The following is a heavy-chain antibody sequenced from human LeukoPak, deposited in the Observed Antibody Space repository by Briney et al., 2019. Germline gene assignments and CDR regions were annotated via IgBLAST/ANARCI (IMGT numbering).Heavy chain of an antibody. J-gene: IGHJ4*02. CDR1: RFTFSSYA. CDR2: ISGSGGST. Sequence: GGSLRLSCAASRFTFSSYAMSWVRQAPGKGLEWVSAISGSGGSTYYADSVKGRFTISRDNSKNTLYLQMNSLRAEDTAVYYCAKQSVLLWFGELLGPIKDYFDYWGQGTLVTVSS. CDR3: AKQSVLLWFGELLGPIKDYFDY. V-gene: IGHV3-23*01. D-gene: IGHD3-10*01.